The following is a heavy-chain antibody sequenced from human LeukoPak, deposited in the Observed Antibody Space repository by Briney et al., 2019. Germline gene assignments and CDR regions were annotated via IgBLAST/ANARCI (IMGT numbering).Heavy chain of an antibody. CDR2: ISYDGSNK. D-gene: IGHD1-26*01. Sequence: TGGSLRLSCAASGFTFSSYAMHWVRQAPGKGLEWVAVISYDGSNKYYADSVKGRFTISRDNSKNTLYLQMNSLRAEDTAVYYRAREGYSGSYFDAFDIWGQGTMVTVSS. CDR3: AREGYSGSYFDAFDI. CDR1: GFTFSSYA. V-gene: IGHV3-30-3*01. J-gene: IGHJ3*02.